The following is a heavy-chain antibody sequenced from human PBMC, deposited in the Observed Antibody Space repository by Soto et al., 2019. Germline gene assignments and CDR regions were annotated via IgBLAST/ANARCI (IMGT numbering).Heavy chain of an antibody. V-gene: IGHV1-18*01. Sequence: ASVKVSCKASGYTFTNYGISWVRQAPGQGPEWMGWISAYNGNTNYAQKLQGRVTMTTDTSTSTAYMELRSLRSDDTAMYYCARDLLGTEPESAFDFWGQGTMVTVSS. J-gene: IGHJ3*01. D-gene: IGHD3-16*01. CDR1: GYTFTNYG. CDR2: ISAYNGNT. CDR3: ARDLLGTEPESAFDF.